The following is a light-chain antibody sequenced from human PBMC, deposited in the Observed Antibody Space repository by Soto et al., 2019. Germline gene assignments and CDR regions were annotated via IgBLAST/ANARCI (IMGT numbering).Light chain of an antibody. CDR2: DAS. CDR1: QSVSTY. CDR3: QQRRNWPLT. Sequence: ETVLTQSPATLSLSPGERATLSCRASQSVSTYLAWYQQNPGQAPRLLIYDASNRATGIPARFSGSGSGTDFTLTISSLEPEDFAVYYCQQRRNWPLTFGGGTKLEIK. V-gene: IGKV3-11*01. J-gene: IGKJ4*01.